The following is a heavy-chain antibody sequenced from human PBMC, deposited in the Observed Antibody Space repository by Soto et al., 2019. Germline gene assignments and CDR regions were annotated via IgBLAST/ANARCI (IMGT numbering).Heavy chain of an antibody. D-gene: IGHD2-21*01. CDR1: GGSISSYY. Sequence: TSETLSLTCTVSGGSISSYYWSWIRQPPGKGLEWIGYIYYSGSTNYNPSLKSRVTISVDTSKNQFSLKLSSVTAADTAVYYCARGSVINKGYYYYGMDVWGQGTTVTVSS. CDR3: ARGSVINKGYYYYGMDV. V-gene: IGHV4-59*01. J-gene: IGHJ6*02. CDR2: IYYSGST.